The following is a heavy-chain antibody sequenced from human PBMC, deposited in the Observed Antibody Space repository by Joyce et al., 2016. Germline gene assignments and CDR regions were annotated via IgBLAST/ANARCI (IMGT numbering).Heavy chain of an antibody. V-gene: IGHV3-23*01. CDR2: ISGSGSRT. D-gene: IGHD1-26*01. CDR3: AKDPFDSGSYSDDAFDL. CDR1: GFTFRTYA. Sequence: QLLESGGGLVQPGGSLRFSCVASGFTFRTYAMGWVRQAPGKGLGWVSAISGSGSRTYDTDSVKGRFTVYRDNSNNTLFLQMNSLRAEDTAVYYCAKDPFDSGSYSDDAFDLWGLGTLVTVSS. J-gene: IGHJ3*01.